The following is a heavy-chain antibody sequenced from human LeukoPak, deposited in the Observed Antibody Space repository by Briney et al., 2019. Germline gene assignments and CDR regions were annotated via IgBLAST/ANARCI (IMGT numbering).Heavy chain of an antibody. V-gene: IGHV3-23*01. D-gene: IGHD3-10*01. CDR2: ISGSGGST. CDR1: GFTFSSYA. Sequence: GGSLRLSCAASGFTFSSYAMSWVRQAPGKGLEWVSAISGSGGSTYYADSVKGRFTISRDNSKNTLYLQMNSLRAEDTAVYYCAKARYYHGSEYYFDYWGQGTLVTVSS. CDR3: AKARYYHGSEYYFDY. J-gene: IGHJ4*02.